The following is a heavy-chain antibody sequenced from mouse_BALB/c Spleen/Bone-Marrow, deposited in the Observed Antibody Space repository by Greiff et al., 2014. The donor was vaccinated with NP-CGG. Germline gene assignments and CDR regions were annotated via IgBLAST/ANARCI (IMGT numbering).Heavy chain of an antibody. Sequence: QVQLKESGPGLVPPSQSLSITCPVSGFSLTSYGVNWVCPSPGKGLEWLGVIGSGGSTDYNAAFISRLSISKDNSKSQVFFKMNSLQANDTAIYYCARESFAYWGQGTLVTVSA. D-gene: IGHD1-3*01. V-gene: IGHV2-2*02. J-gene: IGHJ3*01. CDR1: GFSLTSYG. CDR3: ARESFAY. CDR2: IGSGGST.